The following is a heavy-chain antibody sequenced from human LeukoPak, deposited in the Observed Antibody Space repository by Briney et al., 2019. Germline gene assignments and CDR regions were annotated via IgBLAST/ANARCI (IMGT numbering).Heavy chain of an antibody. Sequence: GGPLRLSCAASGFPFSDYYMSWPREPRGKGLEWVSYISSRGTTIDYADSVKGRFTISRDNAKNSLYLQMNRLRAEDTAVYYCARELILAYWGQGILVIVPS. D-gene: IGHD2-21*01. J-gene: IGHJ4*02. V-gene: IGHV3-11*01. CDR2: ISSRGTTI. CDR1: GFPFSDYY. CDR3: ARELILAY.